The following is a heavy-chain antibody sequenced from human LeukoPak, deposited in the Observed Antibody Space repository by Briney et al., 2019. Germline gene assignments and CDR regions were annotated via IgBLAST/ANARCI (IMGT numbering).Heavy chain of an antibody. Sequence: SETLSLTCTVSGDSISGYYWSWIRQPPGKGLEWIGYIYYSGRTNYNASLKSRVTISVDTSKNQSSLRLSSVAAADTAIYCCARGRRRFDQWGQGTLVTVSS. CDR1: GDSISGYY. J-gene: IGHJ4*02. CDR2: IYYSGRT. CDR3: ARGRRRFDQ. V-gene: IGHV4-59*01.